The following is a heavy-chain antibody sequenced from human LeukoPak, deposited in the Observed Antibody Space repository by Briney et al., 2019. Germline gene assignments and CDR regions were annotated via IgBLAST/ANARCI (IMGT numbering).Heavy chain of an antibody. CDR3: ARDENDSSGYNY. Sequence: PGGSLRLSCAASGFTFSSYAMSWVRQAPGKGLEWVAVIWYDGSDKYYADSVKGRFTISRDNSKNTLYLQMNSLRAEDTAVYYCARDENDSSGYNYWGQGTLVTVSS. CDR1: GFTFSSYA. V-gene: IGHV3-33*08. CDR2: IWYDGSDK. D-gene: IGHD3-22*01. J-gene: IGHJ4*02.